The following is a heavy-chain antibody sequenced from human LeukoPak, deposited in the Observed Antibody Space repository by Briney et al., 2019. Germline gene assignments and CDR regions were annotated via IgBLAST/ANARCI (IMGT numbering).Heavy chain of an antibody. J-gene: IGHJ3*02. CDR3: ARAGDDAFDI. CDR2: IYHSGST. Sequence: SETLSLTCAVSGGSISSGGYSWSWIRQPPGKGLEWIGYIYHSGSTYYNPSLKSRVTISVDRSKNQFSLKLSSVTAADTAVCYCARAGDDAFDIWGQGTMATVSS. CDR1: GGSISSGGYS. D-gene: IGHD3-10*01. V-gene: IGHV4-30-2*01.